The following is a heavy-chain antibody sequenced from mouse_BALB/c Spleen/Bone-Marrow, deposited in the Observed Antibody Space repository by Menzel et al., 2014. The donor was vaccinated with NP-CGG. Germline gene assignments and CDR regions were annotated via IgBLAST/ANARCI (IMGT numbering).Heavy chain of an antibody. CDR3: ARGGHDFSLDY. Sequence: VQLQESGAELGMPGASVKMSCKASGYTFTENWIYWVKQRPGQGLEWIGAIDTSDSYTNYNQKFMGKASLTVDASSSTAYMQVSSLTSDDSAVYYCARGGHDFSLDYWGQGTSVTVSS. J-gene: IGHJ4*01. D-gene: IGHD2-4*01. V-gene: IGHV1-69*01. CDR1: GYTFTENW. CDR2: IDTSDSYT.